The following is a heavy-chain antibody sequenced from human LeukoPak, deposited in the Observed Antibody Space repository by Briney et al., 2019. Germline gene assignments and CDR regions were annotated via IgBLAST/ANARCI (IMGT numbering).Heavy chain of an antibody. V-gene: IGHV3-11*01. J-gene: IGHJ5*02. D-gene: IGHD6-13*01. Sequence: GGSLRLSCAASGFTFSDYYMSWIRQAPGKGLERVSYISSSGSTIYYADSVKGRFTISRDNAKNSLYLQMNSLRAEDAAVYYCARGRIAAAPADNWFDPWGQGTLVTVSS. CDR1: GFTFSDYY. CDR3: ARGRIAAAPADNWFDP. CDR2: ISSSGSTI.